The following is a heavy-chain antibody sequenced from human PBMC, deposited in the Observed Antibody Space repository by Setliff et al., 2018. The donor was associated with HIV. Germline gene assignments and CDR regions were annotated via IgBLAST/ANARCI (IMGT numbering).Heavy chain of an antibody. CDR2: IIPICATA. D-gene: IGHD6-19*01. J-gene: IGHJ4*02. CDR1: GYTFTNYD. Sequence: ASVKVSCKPSGYTFTNYDINWVRQAPGQGPEWMGEIIPICATANYAQKFQGRVTIAADESTSTAYMELSSLRSEDTAVYYCARESGSGWYGGDYWGQGTLVTVSS. V-gene: IGHV1-69*13. CDR3: ARESGSGWYGGDY.